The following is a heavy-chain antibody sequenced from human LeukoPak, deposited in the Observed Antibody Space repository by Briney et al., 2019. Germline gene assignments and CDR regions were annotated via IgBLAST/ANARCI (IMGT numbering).Heavy chain of an antibody. Sequence: SETLSHSCIVSGGSISSYYWGWIRQPPGKGLEWIWYIYSSESTDYNPSLKSRVTISLDTSNHQFSLKLTSVTAADTAVYYCARHVGIHLWSLYFDYWGQGSLVTVSS. CDR1: GGSISSYY. CDR3: ARHVGIHLWSLYFDY. V-gene: IGHV4-59*08. D-gene: IGHD5-18*01. CDR2: IYSSEST. J-gene: IGHJ4*02.